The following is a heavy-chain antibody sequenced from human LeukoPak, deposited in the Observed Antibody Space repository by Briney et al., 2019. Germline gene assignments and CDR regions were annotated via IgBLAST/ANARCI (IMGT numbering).Heavy chain of an antibody. CDR2: IYYSGST. CDR1: GGSISSGGYY. Sequence: PSETLSLTCTVSGGSISSGGYYWSWIRQHPGKGLEWIGYIYYSGSTYYNPSLKSRVTISVDTSKNQFSLKLSSVTAADTAVYYCARDSGRYLSLYYYYGMDVWGQGTTVTVSS. CDR3: ARDSGRYLSLYYYYGMDV. D-gene: IGHD1-26*01. V-gene: IGHV4-31*03. J-gene: IGHJ6*02.